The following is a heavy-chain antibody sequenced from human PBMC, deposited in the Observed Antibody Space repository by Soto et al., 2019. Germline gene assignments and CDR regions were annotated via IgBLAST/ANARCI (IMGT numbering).Heavy chain of an antibody. Sequence: EVQLVESGGGLVKPGGSLRLSCAASGFTFSSYSMNWVRQAPGKGLEWVSSISSSSSYIYYADSVKGRFTISRDNAKNSLYLQMNSLRAEDTAVYYCARGVLVGATTLRSRYNWYFDLWGRGTLVTVSS. CDR2: ISSSSSYI. CDR3: ARGVLVGATTLRSRYNWYFDL. J-gene: IGHJ2*01. V-gene: IGHV3-21*01. D-gene: IGHD1-26*01. CDR1: GFTFSSYS.